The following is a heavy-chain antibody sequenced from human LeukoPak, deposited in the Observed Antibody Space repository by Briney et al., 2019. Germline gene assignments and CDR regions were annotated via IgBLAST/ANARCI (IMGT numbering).Heavy chain of an antibody. Sequence: SETLSLTCTVSGGSISSGGYYWSWIRRHPGKGLEWIGYIYYSGSTYYNPSLKSRVTISVDTSKNQFSLKLSSVTAADTAVYYCARERMETPVPYYDFWSGYYNFDYYYMDVWGKGTTVTVSS. CDR3: ARERMETPVPYYDFWSGYYNFDYYYMDV. D-gene: IGHD3-3*01. CDR1: GGSISSGGYY. V-gene: IGHV4-31*03. CDR2: IYYSGST. J-gene: IGHJ6*03.